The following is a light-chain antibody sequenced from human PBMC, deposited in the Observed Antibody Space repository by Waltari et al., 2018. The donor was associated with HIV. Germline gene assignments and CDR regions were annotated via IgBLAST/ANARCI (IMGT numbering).Light chain of an antibody. J-gene: IGLJ3*02. CDR1: HSNIGNNF. Sequence: QSVLTQPPSVSAAPGQKVTISCSGSHSNIGNNFVSWYQHLPGTAPKLLIYENNRRPSRIPGRFSASKTGTSATLGITGLQTGDGAIYYCATWDNSLRAMFGGGTKLTVL. CDR2: ENN. CDR3: ATWDNSLRAM. V-gene: IGLV1-51*01.